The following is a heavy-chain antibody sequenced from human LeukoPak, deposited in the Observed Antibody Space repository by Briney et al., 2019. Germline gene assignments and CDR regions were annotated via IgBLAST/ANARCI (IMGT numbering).Heavy chain of an antibody. V-gene: IGHV4-59*01. J-gene: IGHJ4*02. Sequence: SETLSLTCTVSGGSISSYYWSWIRQPPGKGLEWIGYIYYSGSTNYNPSLKSRVTISVDTSKNQFSLKLSSVTAADTAVYYCARDPGAAAGYDYWGQGTLVTVSS. CDR3: ARDPGAAAGYDY. CDR1: GGSISSYY. D-gene: IGHD6-13*01. CDR2: IYYSGST.